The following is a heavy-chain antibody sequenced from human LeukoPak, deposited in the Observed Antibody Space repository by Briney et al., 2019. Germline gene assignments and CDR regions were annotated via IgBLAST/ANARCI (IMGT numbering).Heavy chain of an antibody. V-gene: IGHV4-39*07. J-gene: IGHJ4*02. CDR2: IYYSGST. D-gene: IGHD3-22*01. CDR1: GGSISSSSYY. CDR3: ARVPHSVEGSMKAVFIHYFDY. Sequence: SETLSLTCTVSGGSISSSSYYWGWIRQPPGKGLEWIGSIYYSGSTHYNPSLKNRVTILADTSKNEFSLKLSSVTATDTAVYYCARVPHSVEGSMKAVFIHYFDYWGQGSLVTVSS.